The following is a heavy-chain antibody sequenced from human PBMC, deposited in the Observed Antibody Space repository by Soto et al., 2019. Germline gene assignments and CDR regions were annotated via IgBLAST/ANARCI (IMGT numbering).Heavy chain of an antibody. CDR2: INHSGST. J-gene: IGHJ6*02. CDR3: ARGGGYSYGYRQPRYYYYGMHV. Sequence: SETLSLTCAVYGGSFRGYYWSWIRQPPGKGLEWIGEINHSGSTNYNPSLKSRVTISVDTSKNQFSLKLSSVTAADTAVYYCARGGGYSYGYRQPRYYYYGMHVWGQGTTVTVSS. D-gene: IGHD5-18*01. CDR1: GGSFRGYY. V-gene: IGHV4-34*01.